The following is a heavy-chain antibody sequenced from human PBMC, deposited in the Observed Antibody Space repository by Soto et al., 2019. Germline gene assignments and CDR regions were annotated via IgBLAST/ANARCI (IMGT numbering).Heavy chain of an antibody. J-gene: IGHJ6*02. Sequence: ASVKVSWKASGYTFTIYGISWVRQAPRQGLEWMGWISAYNGNTNYAQKLQGRVTMTTGTSTSTAYMELRSLRSDDTAVYYCARWGLRDFAYYYYYYGMDVWGQGTTVTVSS. V-gene: IGHV1-18*01. CDR3: ARWGLRDFAYYYYYYGMDV. CDR2: ISAYNGNT. D-gene: IGHD3-16*01. CDR1: GYTFTIYG.